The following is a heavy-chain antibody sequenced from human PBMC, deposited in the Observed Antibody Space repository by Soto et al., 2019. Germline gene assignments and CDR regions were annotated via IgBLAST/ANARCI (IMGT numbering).Heavy chain of an antibody. CDR3: AKEIVGAINY. CDR2: ISWNSGKI. V-gene: IGHV3-9*01. J-gene: IGHJ4*02. Sequence: EVQLVESGGGLVQPGRSLRLSCAASGFTFDDYAMHWVRQAPGKGLEWVSGISWNSGKIGYADSVKGLFTISRDNANNSLYLQMNSLRPEDTAFYYCAKEIVGAINYCCQGTLVTVSS. CDR1: GFTFDDYA. D-gene: IGHD1-26*01.